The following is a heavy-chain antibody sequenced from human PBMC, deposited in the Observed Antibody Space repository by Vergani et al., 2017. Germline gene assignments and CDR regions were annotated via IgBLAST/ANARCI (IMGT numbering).Heavy chain of an antibody. CDR3: AQARDPNCKGGNCYAYYYGLDL. J-gene: IGHJ6*02. Sequence: EVQLLESGGNLIQPGGSLRLSCGASGFTFSSYAMTWVRLAPGKGLQWGSAISGIGRNTFYTDYVKGRFTISRDNSKDTLYLQMNSLRVEDTAIYYCAQARDPNCKGGNCYAYYYGLDLWGQGTTVTVSS. V-gene: IGHV3-23*01. CDR1: GFTFSSYA. CDR2: ISGIGRNT. D-gene: IGHD1-26*01.